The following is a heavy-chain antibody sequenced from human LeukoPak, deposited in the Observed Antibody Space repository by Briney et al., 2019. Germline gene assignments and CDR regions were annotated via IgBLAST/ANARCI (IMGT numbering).Heavy chain of an antibody. J-gene: IGHJ4*02. CDR1: GFTISLYA. D-gene: IGHD4-17*01. CDR2: ISSKGVST. Sequence: PGGSLRLSCSASGFTISLYAMHWVRQAPGKGLEYVSGISSKGVSTYYADSVKGRFTISRDNSKNTLYLQMNSLRVEDTAVYYCAKSGRDGDYSYFDYWGQGTLATVSS. CDR3: AKSGRDGDYSYFDY. V-gene: IGHV3-64*04.